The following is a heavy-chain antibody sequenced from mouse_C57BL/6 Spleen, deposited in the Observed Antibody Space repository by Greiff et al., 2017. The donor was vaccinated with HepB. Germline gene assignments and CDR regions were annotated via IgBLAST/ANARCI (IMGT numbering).Heavy chain of an antibody. J-gene: IGHJ2*01. CDR2: IYPRSGTT. V-gene: IGHV1-81*01. D-gene: IGHD1-1*01. Sequence: QVQLQQSGAELARPGASVKLSCKASGYTFTSYGISWVKQRTGQGLEWIGEIYPRSGTTYYNEKFKGKATLTADKSSSTAYMELRSLTSEDSAVYVCARGDYGSSYLDYWGQGTTLTVSS. CDR1: GYTFTSYG. CDR3: ARGDYGSSYLDY.